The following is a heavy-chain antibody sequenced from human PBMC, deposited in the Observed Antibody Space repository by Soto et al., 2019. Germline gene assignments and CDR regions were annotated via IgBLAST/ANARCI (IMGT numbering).Heavy chain of an antibody. CDR1: GFTFSSYG. J-gene: IGHJ6*02. V-gene: IGHV3-33*01. Sequence: QPGGSLRLSCAASGFTFSSYGMHWVRQAPGKGLEWVAVIWYDGSNKYYADSVKGRFTISRDNSKNTLYLQMNSLRAEDTAVYYCARDQVLRFLEWSSMDVWCQGTTVTVSS. CDR2: IWYDGSNK. D-gene: IGHD3-3*01. CDR3: ARDQVLRFLEWSSMDV.